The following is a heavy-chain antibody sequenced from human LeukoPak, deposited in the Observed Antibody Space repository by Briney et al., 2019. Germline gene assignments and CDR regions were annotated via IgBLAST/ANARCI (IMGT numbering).Heavy chain of an antibody. Sequence: PGGSLGLSCAASGFTLSSYGMSWVRPAPAEGVEGVSAISGSGGSTYYADSVKGRFTISRDNSKNTLYLQMNSLRAEDTAVYYCAKIEGPPDYFDYWGQGTLVTVSS. CDR3: AKIEGPPDYFDY. J-gene: IGHJ4*02. CDR2: ISGSGGST. V-gene: IGHV3-23*01. CDR1: GFTLSSYG.